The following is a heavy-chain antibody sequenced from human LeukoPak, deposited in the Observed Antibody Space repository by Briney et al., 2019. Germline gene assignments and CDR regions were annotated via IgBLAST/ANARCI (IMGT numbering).Heavy chain of an antibody. Sequence: SETLSLTCAVYGGFFSCYFWSLIRQPPGEGLEWVGENNHSGSTNYNPSLKSRVTISGDTSKNQFSLKLSSVTAADTAVYYCARGHGVSYFDYWGQGTLVTVSS. CDR2: NNHSGST. J-gene: IGHJ4*02. CDR1: GGFFSCYF. V-gene: IGHV4-34*01. CDR3: ARGHGVSYFDY. D-gene: IGHD3-10*01.